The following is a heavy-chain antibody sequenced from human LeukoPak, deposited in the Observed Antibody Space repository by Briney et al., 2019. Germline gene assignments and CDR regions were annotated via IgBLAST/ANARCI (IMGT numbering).Heavy chain of an antibody. CDR1: GFTVSSNF. D-gene: IGHD3-3*02. CDR3: ARLYGTFLEWSPYFDY. J-gene: IGHJ4*02. Sequence: GGSLRLSCAAPGFTVSSNFMSWVRRAPGKGLEWVSVIYSGGSTYYADSVKGRFTISRHNSKNTLYLQMNSLRAEDTAVYYCARLYGTFLEWSPYFDYWGQGTLVTVSS. CDR2: IYSGGST. V-gene: IGHV3-53*04.